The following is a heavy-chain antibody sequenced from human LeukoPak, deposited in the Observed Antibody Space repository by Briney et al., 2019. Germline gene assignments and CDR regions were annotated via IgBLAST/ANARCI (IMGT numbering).Heavy chain of an antibody. CDR3: ARGLVLGAFDI. J-gene: IGHJ3*02. CDR1: GFTFSSYS. Sequence: PGGSLRLSCAAPGFTFSSYSMNWVRQTPGKGLEYVSVISSNGGITYYANSVKGRFTISRDNSKNTLYRQMGSLRAEDMAVYYCARGLVLGAFDIWGQGRMVTVSS. CDR2: ISSNGGIT. D-gene: IGHD2-15*01. V-gene: IGHV3-64*01.